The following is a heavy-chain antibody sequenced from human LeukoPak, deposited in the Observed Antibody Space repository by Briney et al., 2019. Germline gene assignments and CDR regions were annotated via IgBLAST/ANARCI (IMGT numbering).Heavy chain of an antibody. J-gene: IGHJ4*02. CDR1: GFTFSSYT. D-gene: IGHD3-22*01. V-gene: IGHV3-21*06. CDR2: ISSSSSYM. Sequence: PGGSLRLSCAASGFTFSSYTMNWVRQAPGKGLEWVSSISSSSSYMYYADSVKGRFTISRDNAKNSLYLQMNSLRAEDTAVYYCAKLSWYYYDSSGYLWGQGTLVTVSS. CDR3: AKLSWYYYDSSGYL.